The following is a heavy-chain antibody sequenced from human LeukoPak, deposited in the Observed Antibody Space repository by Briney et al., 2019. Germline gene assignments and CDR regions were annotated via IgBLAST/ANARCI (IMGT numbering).Heavy chain of an antibody. CDR1: GGSISSYY. CDR2: IYYSGST. V-gene: IGHV4-59*08. D-gene: IGHD3-10*01. Sequence: SETLSLTCTVSGGSISSYYWSWIRQPPGKGLQGMGDIYYSGSTNYNPSLKSRVTISVDTSKNQLSLKLSSVTAADTAVYYCARDLWFGELLWPSAFDIWGQGTMVTVSS. CDR3: ARDLWFGELLWPSAFDI. J-gene: IGHJ3*02.